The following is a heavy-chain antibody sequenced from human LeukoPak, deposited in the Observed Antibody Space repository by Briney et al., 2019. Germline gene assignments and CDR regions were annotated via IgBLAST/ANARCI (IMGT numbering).Heavy chain of an antibody. D-gene: IGHD4-11*01. CDR2: ISSRGYT. CDR1: GFTFSTHS. J-gene: IGHJ4*02. Sequence: GGSLSLSFAASGFTFSTHSMNWVRQAPGKGLEWVSSISSRGYTYYADSVNGRFTISRDNAKNALFLQMNSLRAEDTAVYYCARVEAYTITPTLDYWGQGTLDTVSS. V-gene: IGHV3-21*01. CDR3: ARVEAYTITPTLDY.